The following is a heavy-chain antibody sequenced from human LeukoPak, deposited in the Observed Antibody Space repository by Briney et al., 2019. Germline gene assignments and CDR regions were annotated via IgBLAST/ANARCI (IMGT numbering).Heavy chain of an antibody. V-gene: IGHV1-69*05. D-gene: IGHD3-3*01. CDR1: GGTFSSYA. CDR3: ARDGFTIFGVAYLPGWFDP. Sequence: ASVKVSCKASGGTFSSYATSWVRQAPEQGLEWMGRIIPIFGTANYAQKFQGRVTITTDESTSTAYMELSSLRSEDTAVYYCARDGFTIFGVAYLPGWFDPWGQGTLVTVSS. J-gene: IGHJ5*02. CDR2: IIPIFGTA.